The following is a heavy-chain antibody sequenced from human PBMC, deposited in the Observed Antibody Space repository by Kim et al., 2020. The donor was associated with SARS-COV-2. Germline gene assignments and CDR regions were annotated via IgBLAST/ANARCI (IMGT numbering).Heavy chain of an antibody. V-gene: IGHV3-30*04. J-gene: IGHJ2*01. CDR3: ARGYMPPYYYDSSGYWY. CDR1: GFTFSSYA. D-gene: IGHD3-22*01. CDR2: ISYDGSNK. Sequence: GGSLRLSCAASGFTFSSYAMHWVRQAPGKGLEWVAVISYDGSNKYYADSVKGRFTISRDNSKNTLYLQMNSLRAEDTAVYDCARGYMPPYYYDSSGYWY.